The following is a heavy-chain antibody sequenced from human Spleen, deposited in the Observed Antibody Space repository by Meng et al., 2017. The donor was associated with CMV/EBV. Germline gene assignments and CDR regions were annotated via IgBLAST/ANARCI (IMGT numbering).Heavy chain of an antibody. CDR2: IIPILGIA. J-gene: IGHJ5*02. CDR1: GYTFTGYY. CDR3: ARAPFAP. Sequence: SVKVSCKASGYTFTGYYMHWVRQAPGQGLEWMGGIIPILGIANYAQKFQGRVTITADKSTSTAYLELSSLRSEDTAVYYCARAPFAPWGQGTLVTVSS. V-gene: IGHV1-69*10.